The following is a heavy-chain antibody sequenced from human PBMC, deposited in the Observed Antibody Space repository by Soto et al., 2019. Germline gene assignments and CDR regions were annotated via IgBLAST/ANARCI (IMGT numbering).Heavy chain of an antibody. Sequence: GGSLRLSCAASGFTFSSYAMSWVRQAPGKGLEWISAVSGSGGSTYYAESVKGRFTISRDNSKDTLYLQMNNLRAEDKAVYYCAKPPDYNWNDYWGQGTLVTVSS. CDR1: GFTFSSYA. CDR2: VSGSGGST. D-gene: IGHD1-20*01. CDR3: AKPPDYNWNDY. V-gene: IGHV3-23*01. J-gene: IGHJ4*02.